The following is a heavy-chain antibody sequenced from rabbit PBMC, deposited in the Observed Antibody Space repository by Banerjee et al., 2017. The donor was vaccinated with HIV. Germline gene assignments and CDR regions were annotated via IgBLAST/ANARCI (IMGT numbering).Heavy chain of an antibody. CDR1: GFSFSNNYY. Sequence: QEQLVESGGGLVQPGGTLTLTCKASGFSFSNNYYIYWVRQAPGKGLEWIACIYVGDGSTYYASWVNGRFTISKTSSTTVTLQMTSLTAADTATYFCARDHNAGSSYGIFLWGPGTLVTVS. J-gene: IGHJ4*01. CDR2: IYVGDGST. CDR3: ARDHNAGSSYGIFL. D-gene: IGHD8-1*01. V-gene: IGHV1S45*01.